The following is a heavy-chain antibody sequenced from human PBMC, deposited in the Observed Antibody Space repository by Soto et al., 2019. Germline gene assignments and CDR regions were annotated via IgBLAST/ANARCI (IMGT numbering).Heavy chain of an antibody. CDR2: IKQDGSEK. CDR3: AREDDMGLTVVNDSDALDI. J-gene: IGHJ3*02. Sequence: EVQLVESGGGLVQPGGSLRLSCAASGFTFSRYWMNWVRQAPGKGLEWVANIKQDGSEKNYVDSVKGRFTISRDNAKKSLYLQMKSLRAEDTAVYYCAREDDMGLTVVNDSDALDIWGQGTMVTVSS. V-gene: IGHV3-7*01. D-gene: IGHD2-15*01. CDR1: GFTFSRYW.